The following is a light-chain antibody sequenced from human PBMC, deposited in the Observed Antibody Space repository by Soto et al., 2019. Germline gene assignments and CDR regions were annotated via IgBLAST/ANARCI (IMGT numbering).Light chain of an antibody. CDR3: RQYNNWPRT. Sequence: EIVMTQSPATLSVSPGASATLSCRASQSVSTNLAWYQQKPGQVPRVLIYGASTRATEIPARFSGSGSGTEFTLTIDSLQSEDFAVYYCRQYNNWPRTFGQGTKVDIK. CDR2: GAS. J-gene: IGKJ1*01. CDR1: QSVSTN. V-gene: IGKV3-15*01.